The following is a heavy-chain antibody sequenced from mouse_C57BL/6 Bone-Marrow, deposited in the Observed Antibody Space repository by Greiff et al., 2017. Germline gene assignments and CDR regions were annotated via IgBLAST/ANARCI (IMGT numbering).Heavy chain of an antibody. V-gene: IGHV1-55*01. CDR1: GYTFTSYW. CDR3: ADAMDY. CDR2: LYPGSGST. J-gene: IGHJ4*01. Sequence: VQLKQPGAELVKPGASVKMSCKASGYTFTSYWITWVKQRPGQGLEWIGDLYPGSGSTNYNEKFKSKAKLTVDTSSSTAYMQLSSLTSEDSAVYYCADAMDYWGQGTSVTVSS.